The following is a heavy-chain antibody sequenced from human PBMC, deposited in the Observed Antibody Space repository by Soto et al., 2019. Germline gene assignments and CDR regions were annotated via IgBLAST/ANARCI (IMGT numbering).Heavy chain of an antibody. CDR1: GFTFSNAW. J-gene: IGHJ6*02. V-gene: IGHV3-15*01. CDR2: IKSKTDGGTT. D-gene: IGHD6-19*01. Sequence: GGSLRLSCAASGFTFSNAWMSWVRQAPGKGLEWVGRIKSKTDGGTTDYAAPVKGRFTISRDDSKNTLYLQMNSLKTEDTAVYYCTTDSEVAGPKDYYGMDVWGQGTTVTVSS. CDR3: TTDSEVAGPKDYYGMDV.